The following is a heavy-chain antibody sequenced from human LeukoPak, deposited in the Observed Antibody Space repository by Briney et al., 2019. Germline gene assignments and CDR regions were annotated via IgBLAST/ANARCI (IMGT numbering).Heavy chain of an antibody. Sequence: SETLSLTCTVSGGSISSSSYYWGWIRQPPGKGLEWIGSIYYSGSTYYNPSLKSRVTISVDTSKNQFSLKLSSVTAADTAVYYCARLGMIVVGYYWGQGTLVTVSS. V-gene: IGHV4-39*01. CDR2: IYYSGST. CDR1: GGSISSSSYY. J-gene: IGHJ4*02. CDR3: ARLGMIVVGYY. D-gene: IGHD3-22*01.